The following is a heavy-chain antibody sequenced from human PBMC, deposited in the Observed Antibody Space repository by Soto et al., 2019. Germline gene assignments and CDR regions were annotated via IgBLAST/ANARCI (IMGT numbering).Heavy chain of an antibody. CDR2: INSDGSSV. CDR1: GFTFSSYW. D-gene: IGHD5-12*01. Sequence: EVQLVESGGGLVQPGGSLRLSCAASGFTFSSYWMHWVRQTPGKGLVWVSRINSDGSSVNYADSVKGRSTISRDNAKNALYLQMNSLGAEDTVVYYGARDHDSGWDRAFDYWGQGTLVTVSS. J-gene: IGHJ4*02. CDR3: ARDHDSGWDRAFDY. V-gene: IGHV3-74*01.